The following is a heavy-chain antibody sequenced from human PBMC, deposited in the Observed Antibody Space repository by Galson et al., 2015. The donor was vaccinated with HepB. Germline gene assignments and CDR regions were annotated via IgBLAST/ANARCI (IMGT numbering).Heavy chain of an antibody. CDR1: GYTFTDFY. V-gene: IGHV1-46*01. CDR2: ISPSSGDT. CDR3: ARARGFGDYLSFDT. Sequence: SVKVSCKASGYTFTDFYIHWVRKAPGQGLEWMGRISPSSGDTKYAQKFQDRVTMTRDTSTSTVYMDLNSLRSDDTAVYYCARARGFGDYLSFDTWGQGTLVTVSS. D-gene: IGHD4-17*01. J-gene: IGHJ4*02.